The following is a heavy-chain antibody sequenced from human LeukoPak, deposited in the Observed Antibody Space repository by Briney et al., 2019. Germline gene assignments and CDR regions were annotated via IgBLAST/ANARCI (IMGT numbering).Heavy chain of an antibody. CDR1: GFIFSKYE. CDR3: ARSAGDQ. V-gene: IGHV3-48*03. CDR2: ISTSGSTR. J-gene: IGHJ4*02. Sequence: GGSLRLSCAASGFIFSKYEMNWVRQAPGKGLEWVSYISTSGSTRYYADSVKGRFTISRDNARNSLSLQMNSLRAEDTAVYYCARSAGDQWGQGTLVTVSS. D-gene: IGHD3-10*01.